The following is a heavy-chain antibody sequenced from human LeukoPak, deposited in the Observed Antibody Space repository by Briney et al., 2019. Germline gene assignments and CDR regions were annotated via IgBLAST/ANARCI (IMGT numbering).Heavy chain of an antibody. J-gene: IGHJ4*02. CDR1: GLAFSNYE. Sequence: PGGSLRLXCTASGLAFSNYEMNWVHQAPGEVLEWVSYISSSGSNIYYADSVKGRFTISRDNAKNSLYLQMNNLRAEDTAVYYCARGAFRGVGSSNNYLAYWGQGTLVTVAS. D-gene: IGHD2-2*01. CDR3: ARGAFRGVGSSNNYLAY. V-gene: IGHV3-48*03. CDR2: ISSSGSNI.